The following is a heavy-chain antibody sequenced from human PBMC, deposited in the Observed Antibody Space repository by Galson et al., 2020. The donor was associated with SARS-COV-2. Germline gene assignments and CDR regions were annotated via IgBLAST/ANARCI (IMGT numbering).Heavy chain of an antibody. D-gene: IGHD3-22*01. CDR2: IYWDDDK. V-gene: IGHV2-5*02. CDR3: AHRGVGYYDSSGFQGGYFQH. CDR1: GFSLSTSGVG. J-gene: IGHJ1*01. Sequence: KMSGPTLVKPTQTLTLTCTFSGFSLSTSGVGVGWIRQPPGKALEWLALIYWDDDKRYSPSLKSRLTITKDTSKNQVVLTMTNMDPVDTATYYCAHRGVGYYDSSGFQGGYFQHWGQGTLVTVSS.